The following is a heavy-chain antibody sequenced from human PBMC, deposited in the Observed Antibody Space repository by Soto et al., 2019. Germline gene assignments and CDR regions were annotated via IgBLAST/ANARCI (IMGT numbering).Heavy chain of an antibody. Sequence: GGSLRLSCAASGFTFSSYGMHWVRQAPGKGLEWVAVISYDGSNKYYADSVKGRFTISRDNSKNTLYLQMNSLRAEDTAVCYCAKDLHSYYYDSSGYYRSSYFDYWGQGTLVTVSS. CDR1: GFTFSSYG. V-gene: IGHV3-30*18. D-gene: IGHD3-22*01. CDR3: AKDLHSYYYDSSGYYRSSYFDY. J-gene: IGHJ4*02. CDR2: ISYDGSNK.